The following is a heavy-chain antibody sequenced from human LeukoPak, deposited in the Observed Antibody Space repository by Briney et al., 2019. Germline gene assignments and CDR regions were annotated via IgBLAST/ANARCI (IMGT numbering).Heavy chain of an antibody. CDR3: AKDRKVYEGTYGDHDY. Sequence: GGSLRLSCAASGFTFSSYAMSWVRQAPGKGLEWVPAISGSGGSTYYADSVKGRFTISRDNSKNTVFLQMNSLRAEDTAVYYCAKDRKVYEGTYGDHDYWGQGTLVTVSS. CDR1: GFTFSSYA. D-gene: IGHD4-17*01. V-gene: IGHV3-23*01. CDR2: ISGSGGST. J-gene: IGHJ4*02.